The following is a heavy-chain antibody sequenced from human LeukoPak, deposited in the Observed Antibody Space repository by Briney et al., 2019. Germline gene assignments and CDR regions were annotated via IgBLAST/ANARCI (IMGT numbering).Heavy chain of an antibody. Sequence: ASVKVSCKVSGYTLTELSMHWVRQAPGKGLEWMGGFDPEDGETIYAQKFQGRVTMTEDTSTDTAYMELSSLRSEDTAVYYCATDAPPSYSSGWYTKTGVYWGQGTLVTVSS. V-gene: IGHV1-24*01. CDR3: ATDAPPSYSSGWYTKTGVY. CDR2: FDPEDGET. CDR1: GYTLTELS. D-gene: IGHD6-19*01. J-gene: IGHJ4*02.